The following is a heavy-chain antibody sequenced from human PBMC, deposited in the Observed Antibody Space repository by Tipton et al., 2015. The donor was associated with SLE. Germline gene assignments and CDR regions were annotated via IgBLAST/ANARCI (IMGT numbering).Heavy chain of an antibody. CDR1: GYSISSGDY. J-gene: IGHJ5*02. V-gene: IGHV4-61*08. Sequence: TLSLTCAVSGYSISSGDYWGWIRQPPGKGLEWIGYIYYSGSTNYNPSLKSRVTISVDTSKKQFSLKLSSVTAADTAVYYCARVVKGSSWYWFDPWGQGTLVTVSS. CDR3: ARVVKGSSWYWFDP. D-gene: IGHD6-13*01. CDR2: IYYSGST.